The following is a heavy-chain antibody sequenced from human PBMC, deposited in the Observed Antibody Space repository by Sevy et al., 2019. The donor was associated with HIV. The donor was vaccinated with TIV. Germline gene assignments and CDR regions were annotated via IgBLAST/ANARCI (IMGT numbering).Heavy chain of an antibody. D-gene: IGHD1-1*01. CDR2: ITFDGGIK. CDR3: VRDSWNDQTLFDF. CDR1: GFAFNTYA. J-gene: IGHJ4*02. V-gene: IGHV3-30-3*01. Sequence: GGCLRLSCAGSGFAFNTYAMQWVRQVPGEGLEWVVLITFDGGIKHYADAVKGRFTISRDNSKSTVDLQMNSLRPEDTAVYYCVRDSWNDQTLFDFWGQGTPVTVSS.